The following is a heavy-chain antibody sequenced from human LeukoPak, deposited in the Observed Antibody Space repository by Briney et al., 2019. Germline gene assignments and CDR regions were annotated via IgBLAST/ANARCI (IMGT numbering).Heavy chain of an antibody. D-gene: IGHD6-19*01. V-gene: IGHV3-9*01. J-gene: IGHJ4*02. Sequence: PGGSLRLSCAASGFTFDDYAMHWVPQAPGKGLEGVSGFSWYSGSIVYAVSVKGRFTISRDNAKNSLYLHMNSLRAEDTALYYCAKDIRVPPGSLSIAVAGTFEYWGQGTLVTVSS. CDR3: AKDIRVPPGSLSIAVAGTFEY. CDR1: GFTFDDYA. CDR2: FSWYSGSI.